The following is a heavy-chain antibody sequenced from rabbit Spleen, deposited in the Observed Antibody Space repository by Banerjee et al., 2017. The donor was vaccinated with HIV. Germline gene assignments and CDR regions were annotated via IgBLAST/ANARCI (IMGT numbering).Heavy chain of an antibody. CDR1: GFSFSSSYW. J-gene: IGHJ6*01. Sequence: QEQLVESGGGLVQPEGSLTLTCTVSGFSFSSSYWICWVRQAPGKGLEWIACIDTSDGDTDYANWANGRFTISSQNAQNTLYLQLNSLTVADTATYFCVRGASSSGYYSLWGPGTLVT. V-gene: IGHV1S45*01. D-gene: IGHD1-1*01. CDR3: VRGASSSGYYSL. CDR2: IDTSDGDT.